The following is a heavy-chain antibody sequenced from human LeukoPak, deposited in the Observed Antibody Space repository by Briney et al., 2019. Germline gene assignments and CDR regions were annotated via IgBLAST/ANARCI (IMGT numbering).Heavy chain of an antibody. V-gene: IGHV1-46*01. CDR3: ATSIAAAGPPSEDYYYYGMDV. CDR2: INPSGAST. Sequence: ASVKVSCKASGYTFTSYYIHWLRQAPGHGLEWMGIINPSGASTSYAQKFQGRVTMTRDTSTSTVYMELSSLRSEDTAVYYCATSIAAAGPPSEDYYYYGMDVWGQGTTVTVSS. CDR1: GYTFTSYY. J-gene: IGHJ6*02. D-gene: IGHD6-13*01.